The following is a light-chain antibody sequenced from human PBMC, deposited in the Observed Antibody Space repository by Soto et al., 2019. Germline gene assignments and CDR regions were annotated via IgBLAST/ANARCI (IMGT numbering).Light chain of an antibody. Sequence: DIVMTQSPLSLPATPGEPASISCRSSQSLLHSNGYNFLDWYVQKPGQSPQLLIYMGSNRASGVPDRFSGSGSGTDFTLKMIGVEAEDVGVYYCMQALQTPRTFGQGTKVEIK. CDR3: MQALQTPRT. CDR1: QSLLHSNGYNF. V-gene: IGKV2-28*01. J-gene: IGKJ1*01. CDR2: MGS.